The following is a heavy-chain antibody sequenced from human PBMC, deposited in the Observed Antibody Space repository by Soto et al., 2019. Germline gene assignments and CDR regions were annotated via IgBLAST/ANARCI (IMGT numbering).Heavy chain of an antibody. CDR1: GFTFSSYA. CDR2: ISYDGSNK. CDR3: AREGGRYNWNSPPRYFDY. V-gene: IGHV3-30-3*01. J-gene: IGHJ4*02. Sequence: GGSLRLSCAASGFTFSSYAMHWVRQAPGKGLEWVAVISYDGSNKYYADSVKGRFTISRDNSKNTLYLQMNSLRAEDTAVYYCAREGGRYNWNSPPRYFDYWGQGTLVTVSS. D-gene: IGHD1-20*01.